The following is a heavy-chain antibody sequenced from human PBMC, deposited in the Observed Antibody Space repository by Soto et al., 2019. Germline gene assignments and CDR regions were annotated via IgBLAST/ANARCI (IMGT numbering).Heavy chain of an antibody. CDR2: INTDWSTT. J-gene: IGHJ6*02. CDR1: EFTFNNYW. Sequence: EVQLVESGGGLVQPGGSLRLSCAASEFTFNNYWMHWVRQVPGKGLEWVSRINTDWSTTNYADSVMGRFNISRDNADNTVYLKMNSPRPEDTAVYYRARGIYLKYGLDVWGQGATVTVSS. CDR3: ARGIYLKYGLDV. D-gene: IGHD3-16*02. V-gene: IGHV3-74*01.